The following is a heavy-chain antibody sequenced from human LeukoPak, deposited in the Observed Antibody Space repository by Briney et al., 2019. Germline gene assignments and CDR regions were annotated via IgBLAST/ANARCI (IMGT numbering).Heavy chain of an antibody. Sequence: PSETLSLTCTVSGGSAGSSAFYRGWLRQPPGKGLEWIGSIHYTGNTYYNSSLRNRVTISVDSSRHQFSLRLPSVTAADTAVYYCARHSSRLRHFDSWGQGTLVTVSS. D-gene: IGHD2-15*01. V-gene: IGHV4-39*01. CDR3: ARHSSRLRHFDS. CDR1: GGSAGSSAFY. CDR2: IHYTGNT. J-gene: IGHJ4*02.